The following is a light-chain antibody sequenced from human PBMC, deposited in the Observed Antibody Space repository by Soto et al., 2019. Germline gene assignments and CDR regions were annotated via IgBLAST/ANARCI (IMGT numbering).Light chain of an antibody. J-gene: IGKJ2*01. V-gene: IGKV1-5*03. Sequence: DIPMTQSPSTLSASVGDRVTITCRASQSISSWLAWYQQKPGKAPKLLIYKASSLESGGPSRFSGSGSGTEFTLTNSSLQPDDFASYYCQQYNSYSRNTFGQGTKLEIK. CDR1: QSISSW. CDR3: QQYNSYSRNT. CDR2: KAS.